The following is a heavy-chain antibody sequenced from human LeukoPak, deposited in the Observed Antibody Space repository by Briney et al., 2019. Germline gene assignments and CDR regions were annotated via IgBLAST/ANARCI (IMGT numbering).Heavy chain of an antibody. D-gene: IGHD5-12*01. J-gene: IGHJ4*02. CDR1: GYTLTDYY. V-gene: IGHV1-3*03. CDR2: INAGNGRT. CDR3: ARGRWVATNQGYYLDD. Sequence: GASVKVSCKASGYTLTDYYIHWVRQAPGQRLEWMGWINAGNGRTKYSQQFQGRLAITRDTSANTVYMDLSSLTSEDMAVYYCARGRWVATNQGYYLDDWGQGTLVTVSS.